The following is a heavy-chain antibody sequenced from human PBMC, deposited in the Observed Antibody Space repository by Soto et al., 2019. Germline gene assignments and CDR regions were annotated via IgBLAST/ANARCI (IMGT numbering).Heavy chain of an antibody. Sequence: QVQLQESGPGLVKPSETLSLTCTVSGGSISSYYWSWIRQPPGKGLEWIGHIYDSGTANYNPSLKSRVTLSVDSSKNQFSLNLSAVTAAGTAMYYGYGSGGNWGQGTLVTVSS. V-gene: IGHV4-59*01. D-gene: IGHD5-18*01. CDR3: YGSGGN. J-gene: IGHJ4*02. CDR2: IYDSGTA. CDR1: GGSISSYY.